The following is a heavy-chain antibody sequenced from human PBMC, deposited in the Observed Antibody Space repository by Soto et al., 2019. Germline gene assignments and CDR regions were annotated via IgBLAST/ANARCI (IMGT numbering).Heavy chain of an antibody. CDR1: GFTFSSYS. Sequence: EVQLVESGGGLEQPGGSLRLSCAASGFTFSSYSMNWVRQAPGKGLEWVSYISSGRSTIHYSDSVKGRFTISRDQAKNSLYLQMSSLRDEDTAVYYCARGNCGGDCYSSPLDYWGQGTLVTVSS. V-gene: IGHV3-48*02. CDR3: ARGNCGGDCYSSPLDY. D-gene: IGHD2-21*02. CDR2: ISSGRSTI. J-gene: IGHJ4*02.